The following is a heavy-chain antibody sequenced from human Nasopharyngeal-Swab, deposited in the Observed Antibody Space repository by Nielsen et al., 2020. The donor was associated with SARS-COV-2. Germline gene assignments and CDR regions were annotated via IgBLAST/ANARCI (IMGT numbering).Heavy chain of an antibody. CDR3: ARLPHRDTAMVKAVVLDY. CDR1: GYSISSGYY. Sequence: GSLRLSCTVSGYSISSGYYWSWIRQPPGKGLEWIGEINHSGSTNYNPSLKSRVTISVDTSKNQFSLKLSSVTAADTAVYYCARLPHRDTAMVKAVVLDYWGQGTLVTVSS. J-gene: IGHJ4*02. D-gene: IGHD5-18*01. CDR2: INHSGST. V-gene: IGHV4-38-2*02.